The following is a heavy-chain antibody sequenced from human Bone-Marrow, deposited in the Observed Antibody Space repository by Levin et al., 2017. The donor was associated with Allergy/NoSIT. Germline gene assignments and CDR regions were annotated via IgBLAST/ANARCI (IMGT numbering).Heavy chain of an antibody. D-gene: IGHD3-16*01. CDR2: IKRDGSDT. CDR3: ARRGDVEGQYYYSGMDV. J-gene: IGHJ6*02. V-gene: IGHV3-7*01. CDR1: GFTFNNFW. Sequence: GGSLRLSCVASGFTFNNFWMTWVRQAPGKGLELVATIKRDGSDTYYLESVKGRFSISRDNVQKSVFLQMNSLGAEDTAVYYCARRGDVEGQYYYSGMDVWGPGTPVTVSS.